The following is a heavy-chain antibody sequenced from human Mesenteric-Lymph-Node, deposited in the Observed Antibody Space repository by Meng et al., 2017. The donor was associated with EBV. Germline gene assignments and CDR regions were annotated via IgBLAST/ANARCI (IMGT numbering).Heavy chain of an antibody. V-gene: IGHV4-39*01. CDR1: GGSLSSSSYY. CDR3: ARLYDNYVDY. J-gene: IGHJ4*02. CDR2: IYYSGNT. Sequence: QLKRQGLGPGLVKPSETLSLTCSVSGGSLSSSSYYWAWIRQPPGKGLEWIGTIYYSGNTFYNPSLESRITISVDTSTNQFSLNLRSVSAPDTAVYYCARLYDNYVDYWGRGSLVTVSS. D-gene: IGHD3-9*01.